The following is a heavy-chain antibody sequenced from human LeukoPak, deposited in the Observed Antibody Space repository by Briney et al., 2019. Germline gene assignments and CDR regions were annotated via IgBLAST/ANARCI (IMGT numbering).Heavy chain of an antibody. CDR1: GGSISSGSYY. V-gene: IGHV4-61*02. CDR2: IYASGST. Sequence: SETLSLTCTVSGGSISSGSYYWSWIRQPAGKGLEWIGRIYASGSTNYNPSLKSRVTISVDTSKNQFSLKLSSVTAADTAVYYCARVGRDFWSGDMDVWGKGTTVTVSS. D-gene: IGHD3-3*01. J-gene: IGHJ6*03. CDR3: ARVGRDFWSGDMDV.